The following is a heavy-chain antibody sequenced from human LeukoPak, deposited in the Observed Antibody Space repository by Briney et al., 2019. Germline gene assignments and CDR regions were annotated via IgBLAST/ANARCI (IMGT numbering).Heavy chain of an antibody. J-gene: IGHJ3*02. V-gene: IGHV3-23*01. Sequence: GGSLRLSCAASGFTFSSYAMSWVRQAPGKGLEWVSTISPTGGSTYYADSVKGRFTISRDISKNTLYLQMNSLRAEDTAVYYCAKSYGSGSGTFDIWGQGTMVTVSS. CDR3: AKSYGSGSGTFDI. CDR1: GFTFSSYA. CDR2: ISPTGGST. D-gene: IGHD3-10*01.